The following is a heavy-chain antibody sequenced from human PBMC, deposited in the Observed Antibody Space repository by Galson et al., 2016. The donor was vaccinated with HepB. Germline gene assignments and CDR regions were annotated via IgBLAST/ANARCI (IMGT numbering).Heavy chain of an antibody. Sequence: SVKVSCKASGGTTSNYAISWVRQAPGQGLEWMGAIIPTSGPRNYAQKFQGRITITADESTSTAYMELKSLRLNDTAMYYCARGGGHWDRLDFWGQGTLVTVSP. CDR1: GGTTSNYA. J-gene: IGHJ4*02. D-gene: IGHD2-15*01. V-gene: IGHV1-69*13. CDR3: ARGGGHWDRLDF. CDR2: IIPTSGPR.